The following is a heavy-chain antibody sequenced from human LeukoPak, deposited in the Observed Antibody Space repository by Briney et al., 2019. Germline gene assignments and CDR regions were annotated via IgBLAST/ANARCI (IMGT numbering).Heavy chain of an antibody. Sequence: ASVKVSCKASGYTFTGYYMHWVRQAPGQGLEWMGWINPNSGGTNYAQKFQGRVTMTRDTSISTAYMELSRLRSDDTAVYYCARVPYNWNDESDYYYYMDVWGKGTTVTVSS. CDR3: ARVPYNWNDESDYYYYMDV. CDR2: INPNSGGT. V-gene: IGHV1-2*02. D-gene: IGHD1-20*01. J-gene: IGHJ6*03. CDR1: GYTFTGYY.